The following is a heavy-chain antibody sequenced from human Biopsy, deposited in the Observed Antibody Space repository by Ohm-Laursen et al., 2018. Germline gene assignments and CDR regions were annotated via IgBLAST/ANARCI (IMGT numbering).Heavy chain of an antibody. D-gene: IGHD2/OR15-2a*01. CDR3: ARATNSTGWPYYYFYGMDV. CDR2: IYSNGNT. V-gene: IGHV4-4*07. J-gene: IGHJ6*02. Sequence: SDTLSLTCTVSGGSISGHFWSWVRQPAGKGLEWIGRIYSNGNTNYNPSLKSRVSMSVDTSKNHFSLNLTSVTAADTAVYYCARATNSTGWPYYYFYGMDVWDQGTTVTVSS. CDR1: GGSISGHF.